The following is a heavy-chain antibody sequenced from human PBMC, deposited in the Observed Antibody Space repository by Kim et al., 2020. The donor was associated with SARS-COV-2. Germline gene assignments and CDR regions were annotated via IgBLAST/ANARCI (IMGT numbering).Heavy chain of an antibody. Sequence: GGSLRLSCAASGFTFSSYGMHWVRQAPGKGLEWVAVISYDGSNKYYADSVKGRFTISRDNSKNTLYLQMNSLRAEDTAVYYCAKDPTIFGNYYFDYWGQGTLVTVSS. V-gene: IGHV3-30*18. J-gene: IGHJ4*02. CDR2: ISYDGSNK. D-gene: IGHD3-3*01. CDR1: GFTFSSYG. CDR3: AKDPTIFGNYYFDY.